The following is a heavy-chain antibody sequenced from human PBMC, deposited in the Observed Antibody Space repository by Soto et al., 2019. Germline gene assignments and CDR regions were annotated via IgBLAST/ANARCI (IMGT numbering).Heavy chain of an antibody. V-gene: IGHV1-69*06. CDR2: IVPNVGTV. CDR1: GGTLSSFINYP. D-gene: IGHD3-3*01. J-gene: IGHJ4*02. Sequence: GASVKVSCKASGGTLSSFINYPINWVRQAPGQGLEWMGGIVPNVGTVNYAQKFQGRVTITADKSTGTAYMELSSLRSEDTALYYCSRRDTSGFLRYFDNWGQGTLFTVSS. CDR3: SRRDTSGFLRYFDN.